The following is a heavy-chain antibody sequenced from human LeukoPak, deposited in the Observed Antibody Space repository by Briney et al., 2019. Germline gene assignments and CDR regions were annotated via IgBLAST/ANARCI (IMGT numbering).Heavy chain of an antibody. CDR1: GFTFSSYS. V-gene: IGHV3-23*01. D-gene: IGHD2-2*02. CDR2: ISNSGDTT. CDR3: AKCPGSANCYTGFDY. J-gene: IGHJ4*02. Sequence: GGSLRLSCAASGFTFSSYSMSWVRQAPGKGLEWISGISNSGDTTYDADSVKGRFTISRDNSKNTLYLQMNSLRAEDTAVYYCAKCPGSANCYTGFDYWGQGTLVTVSS.